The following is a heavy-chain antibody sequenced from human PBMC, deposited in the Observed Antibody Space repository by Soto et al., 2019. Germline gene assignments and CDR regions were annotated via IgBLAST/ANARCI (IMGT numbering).Heavy chain of an antibody. CDR1: GFTFGNYG. D-gene: IGHD2-21*02. Sequence: DVQLLESGGGLVQPGGSLRLSCATSGFTFGNYGMNWVRQAPGKRLEWVSGISRGGGNTYYADSVKGRFTISRDPSKNTVFLEMNSLRAEDTAVYYCAKGFIVVVTVLRPDDAFDVWGQGTLVTVSS. J-gene: IGHJ3*01. CDR3: AKGFIVVVTVLRPDDAFDV. V-gene: IGHV3-23*01. CDR2: ISRGGGNT.